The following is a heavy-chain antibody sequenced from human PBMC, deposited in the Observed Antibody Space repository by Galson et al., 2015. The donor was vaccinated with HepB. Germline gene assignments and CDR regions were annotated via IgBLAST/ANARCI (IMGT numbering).Heavy chain of an antibody. CDR1: GGTFSSYA. J-gene: IGHJ6*03. CDR3: ASVTSDVYYYMDV. CDR2: IIPIFGTA. Sequence: SCKASGGTFSSYAISWVRQAPGQGLEWMGGIIPIFGTANYAQKFQGRVTITADESTSTAYMELSSLRSEDTAVYYCASVTSDVYYYMDVWGKGTTVTVSS. V-gene: IGHV1-69*01. D-gene: IGHD4-17*01.